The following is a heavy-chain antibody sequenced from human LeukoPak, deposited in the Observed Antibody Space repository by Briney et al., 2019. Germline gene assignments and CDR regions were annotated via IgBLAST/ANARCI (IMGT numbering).Heavy chain of an antibody. V-gene: IGHV3-7*01. D-gene: IGHD3-22*01. CDR2: IKQDGSEK. CDR1: GFTFSSYW. CDR3: ARNYYDSSGYYVY. Sequence: QSGGSLRLSCVVSGFTFSSYWMCWVRQAPGKGLEWVANIKQDGSEKYYVGSLKGRFTISRDNAKNSLYLQMNSLRAEDTAVYYCARNYYDSSGYYVYWGQGTLVTVSS. J-gene: IGHJ4*02.